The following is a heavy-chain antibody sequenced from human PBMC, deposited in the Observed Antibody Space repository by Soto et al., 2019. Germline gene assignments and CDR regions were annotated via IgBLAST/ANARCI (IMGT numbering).Heavy chain of an antibody. Sequence: QVQLVESGGGVVQPGRSLRLSCAASGFTFSNYAMHWVRQAPGKGLEWVALISYDGTYKYYADSVKGRFTISRDNSKNTMYLQMYSLRAEDTAVYYCAKDLGGGTAAAGRYLDYWGQGTLVTVSS. CDR2: ISYDGTYK. CDR1: GFTFSNYA. CDR3: AKDLGGGTAAAGRYLDY. V-gene: IGHV3-30*18. D-gene: IGHD6-13*01. J-gene: IGHJ4*02.